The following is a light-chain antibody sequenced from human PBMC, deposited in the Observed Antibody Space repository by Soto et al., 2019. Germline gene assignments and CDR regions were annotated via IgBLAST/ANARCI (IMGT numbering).Light chain of an antibody. CDR3: QQATGYPWT. V-gene: IGKV1-5*03. Sequence: DIQMTQSPSTLSASVGDRVTITFRASQGLSGWLAWFQQKPGGAPKLLIYKASILQSGVPSRFSGSRSGTDFTLTISGLPPDDFATYYCQQATGYPWTFGQGTNVEIK. CDR1: QGLSGW. CDR2: KAS. J-gene: IGKJ1*01.